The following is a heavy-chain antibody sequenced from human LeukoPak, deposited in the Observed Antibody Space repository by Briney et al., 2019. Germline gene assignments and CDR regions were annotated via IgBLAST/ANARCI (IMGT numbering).Heavy chain of an antibody. V-gene: IGHV1-69-2*01. CDR2: VDPEDGET. CDR1: GYTFTDYY. J-gene: IGHJ5*02. D-gene: IGHD3-22*01. CDR3: ATLLAHYDSSGYYRNWFDP. Sequence: ASVKVSCKVSGYTFTDYYMHWVPQAPGKGLEWMGLVDPEDGETIYAEKFQGRVTRTADTSTDTAYMELSSLRSEDTAVYYCATLLAHYDSSGYYRNWFDPWGQGTLVTVSS.